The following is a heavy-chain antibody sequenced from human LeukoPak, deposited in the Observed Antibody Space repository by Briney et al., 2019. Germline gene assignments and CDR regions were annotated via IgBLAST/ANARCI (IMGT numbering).Heavy chain of an antibody. CDR3: AIRAYDSSGYLIDY. J-gene: IGHJ4*02. CDR2: IYYSGST. V-gene: IGHV4-39*01. Sequence: SETLSLTCTVSGGSISSSSYYWGWIRQPPGKGLEWSGSIYYSGSTYYNPSLKSRVTISVDTSKNQFSLKLSSVTAADTAVYYCAIRAYDSSGYLIDYWGQGTLVTVSS. CDR1: GGSISSSSYY. D-gene: IGHD3-22*01.